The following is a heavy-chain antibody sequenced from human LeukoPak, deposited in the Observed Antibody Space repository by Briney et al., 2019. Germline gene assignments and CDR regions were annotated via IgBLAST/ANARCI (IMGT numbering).Heavy chain of an antibody. CDR1: GFTFRNYN. D-gene: IGHD3-10*02. CDR2: ISSSGSTI. CDR3: AELGITMIGGV. J-gene: IGHJ6*04. Sequence: GGSLRLSCAASGFTFRNYNMNWVRQAPGKGLGWVSYISSSGSTIYYADSVKGRFTISRDNAKNSLYLQMNSLRAEDTAVYYCAELGITMIGGVWGKGTTVTISS. V-gene: IGHV3-48*04.